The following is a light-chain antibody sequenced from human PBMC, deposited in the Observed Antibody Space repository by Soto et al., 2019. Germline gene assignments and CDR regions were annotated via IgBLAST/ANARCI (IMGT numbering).Light chain of an antibody. CDR2: GAS. J-gene: IGKJ1*01. CDR3: QQYGSSPPWT. Sequence: EIVLTQSPGTLSLSPGERATLSCRASQSVSSSYLAWYQQKPGQAPRLLIYGASSRPTGIPDRFSGSGSGTDFTLPISRLEPEDFSVYYCQQYGSSPPWTFGQWTKVEIK. CDR1: QSVSSSY. V-gene: IGKV3-20*01.